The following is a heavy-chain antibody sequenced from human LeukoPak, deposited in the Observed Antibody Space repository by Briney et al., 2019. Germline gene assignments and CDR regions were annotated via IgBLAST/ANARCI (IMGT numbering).Heavy chain of an antibody. CDR2: IYYSGYT. J-gene: IGHJ3*02. CDR3: ARNDASGSYYNVAFDI. D-gene: IGHD3-10*01. Sequence: PSETLSLTCTVSGGSISSYHWSWIRRPPGKGLEWIGYIYYSGYTNYNPSLKSRVTISVDTSKNQFSLKLSSVTAADTAVYYCARNDASGSYYNVAFDIWGQGTMVTVSS. V-gene: IGHV4-59*01. CDR1: GGSISSYH.